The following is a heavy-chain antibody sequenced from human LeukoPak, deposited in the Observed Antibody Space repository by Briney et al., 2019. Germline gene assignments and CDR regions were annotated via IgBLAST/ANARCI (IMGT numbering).Heavy chain of an antibody. V-gene: IGHV1-2*02. CDR3: ARIIYCSSASCYHRWFDP. CDR1: GYTFTDYY. J-gene: IGHJ5*02. CDR2: INPNSGGT. D-gene: IGHD2-2*01. Sequence: ASVKVSCKASGYTFTDYYMHWVRQAPGHGLEWMGWINPNSGGTNYAQRFQGRVTMTRDTSISTAYMELSSLRSDDTAIYYCARIIYCSSASCYHRWFDPWGQGTLVTVSS.